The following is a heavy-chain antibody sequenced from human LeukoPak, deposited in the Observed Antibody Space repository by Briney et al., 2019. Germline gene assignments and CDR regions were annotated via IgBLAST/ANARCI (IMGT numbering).Heavy chain of an antibody. CDR2: VSHSGIT. D-gene: IGHD3-3*01. Sequence: SETLSLTCTVSSFSISSDYYWGWIRQPPGKGLEWIGSVSHSGITYYNSSLNSRVTISVDTSKNQFSLKVNSVTAADTAVYYCARSPSTIGWNWGYYWGQGSLVTVSS. V-gene: IGHV4-38-2*02. J-gene: IGHJ4*02. CDR3: ARSPSTIGWNWGYY. CDR1: SFSISSDYY.